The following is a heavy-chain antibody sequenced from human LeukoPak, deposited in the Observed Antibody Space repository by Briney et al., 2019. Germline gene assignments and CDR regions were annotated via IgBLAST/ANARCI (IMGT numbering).Heavy chain of an antibody. V-gene: IGHV1-2*02. CDR1: GYTFTGYY. J-gene: IGHJ4*02. CDR2: INPNSGGT. Sequence: ASVKVSCKASGYTFTGYYMHWVRQAPGQGLEWMGWINPNSGGTNYAQKFQGRVTMTRDTSISTAYMELSRLRSDGTAVYYCARVPIYDSSGYYGYWGQGTLVTVSS. CDR3: ARVPIYDSSGYYGY. D-gene: IGHD3-22*01.